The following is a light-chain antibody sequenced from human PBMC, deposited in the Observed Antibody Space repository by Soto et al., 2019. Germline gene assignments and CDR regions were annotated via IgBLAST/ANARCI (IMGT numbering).Light chain of an antibody. Sequence: DIQMTQSPSTLSASVGDRVTITCRASQSISSWLAWYQQKPGKAPKLLIYKASSLESGVPSRFSGSGSGTEFTLTISSLQPDYSATYHCQQYHSYQYTFGQGTKLEIK. J-gene: IGKJ2*01. CDR3: QQYHSYQYT. CDR1: QSISSW. CDR2: KAS. V-gene: IGKV1-5*03.